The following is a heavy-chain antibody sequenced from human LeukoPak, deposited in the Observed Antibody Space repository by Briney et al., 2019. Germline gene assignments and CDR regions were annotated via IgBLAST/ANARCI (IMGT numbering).Heavy chain of an antibody. CDR1: GFTFSNFW. V-gene: IGHV3-74*01. CDR3: ARRIVGATFMDY. D-gene: IGHD1-26*01. Sequence: PWGSLRLSCAASGFTFSNFWIHWVRQAPGKGLVWVSRIYGDGTTTSYADSVKGRFTISRDNAKNTLYLQMNSLGAEDTAVYYCARRIVGATFMDYWGQGTVVSVSS. J-gene: IGHJ4*02. CDR2: IYGDGTTT.